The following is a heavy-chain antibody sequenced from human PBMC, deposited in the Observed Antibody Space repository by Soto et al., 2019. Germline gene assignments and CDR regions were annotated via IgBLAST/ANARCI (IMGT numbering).Heavy chain of an antibody. V-gene: IGHV1-58*01. Sequence: GASVKVSCKASGFTFSRSAVQWVRQASGQRLEWIGWIVVGSGNTIYAQRFQQRLTITRDMSTSTAYMELSSLRSEDMAVYYCAAVETPPGYYYGMDVWGQGTTVTVPS. D-gene: IGHD2-15*01. J-gene: IGHJ6*02. CDR3: AAVETPPGYYYGMDV. CDR1: GFTFSRSA. CDR2: IVVGSGNT.